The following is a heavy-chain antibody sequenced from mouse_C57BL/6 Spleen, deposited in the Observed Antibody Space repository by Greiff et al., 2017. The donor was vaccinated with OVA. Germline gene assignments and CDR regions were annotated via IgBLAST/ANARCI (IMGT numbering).Heavy chain of an antibody. CDR1: GYSITSGYY. CDR2: ISYAGSN. J-gene: IGHJ3*01. Sequence: EVQLVESGPGLVKPSQSLSLTCSVTGYSITSGYYWNWIRQFPGNKLEWMGYISYAGSNNSNPSLKNRISITRDTSKNQFFLKLNSVTTEDTATYYCARLRLFAYWGQGTLVTVSA. CDR3: ARLRLFAY. D-gene: IGHD2-12*01. V-gene: IGHV3-6*01.